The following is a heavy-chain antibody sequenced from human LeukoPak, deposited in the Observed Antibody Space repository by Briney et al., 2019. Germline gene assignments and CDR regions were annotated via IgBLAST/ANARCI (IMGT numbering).Heavy chain of an antibody. CDR3: ARERGDYDFWSGSYFDY. V-gene: IGHV3-7*03. CDR2: IKQDGSEK. D-gene: IGHD3-3*01. J-gene: IGHJ4*02. CDR1: GFTFSSYW. Sequence: GGSLRLSCAASGFTFSSYWMSWVRQAPGKGLEWVANIKQDGSEKYYVDSVKGRFTISRDNAKNSLYLQMNSLRAEDTAVYYCARERGDYDFWSGSYFDYWGQGTLVTVSS.